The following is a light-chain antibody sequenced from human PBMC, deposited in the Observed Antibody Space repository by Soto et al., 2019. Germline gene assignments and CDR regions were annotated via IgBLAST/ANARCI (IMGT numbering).Light chain of an antibody. CDR2: AAS. CDR1: QSISSS. J-gene: IGKJ2*01. V-gene: IGKV1-39*01. Sequence: DIQMTQSPSSLSASVGDRVTVTCRASQSISSSLNWYQLKPWKGPRLLVYAASTLPSGVPSRFSGSASGTDFTLTISSLQPEDFASYYCLQGDSTPYTFGQGTKLEIK. CDR3: LQGDSTPYT.